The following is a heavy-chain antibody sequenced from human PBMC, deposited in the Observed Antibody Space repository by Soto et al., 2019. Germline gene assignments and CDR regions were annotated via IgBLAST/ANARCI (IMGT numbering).Heavy chain of an antibody. CDR1: GFAFGGFT. J-gene: IGHJ4*02. D-gene: IGHD6-13*01. V-gene: IGHV3-23*01. CDR3: ARGGVGTTGSCDF. Sequence: VQVLESGGGLVQPGGSLRLYCSVSGFAFGGFTITWVRQAPGKGLEWVSSISGSAARTYYADSVQGRFTISRDNSKSTLYLQMNSLRVEDTAEYYCARGGVGTTGSCDFWGQGTLVAVSS. CDR2: ISGSAART.